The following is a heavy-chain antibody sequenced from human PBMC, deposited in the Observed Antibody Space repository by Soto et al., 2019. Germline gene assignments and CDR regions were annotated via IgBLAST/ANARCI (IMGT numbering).Heavy chain of an antibody. CDR3: ARGRYYDSSVPWFDP. D-gene: IGHD3-22*01. J-gene: IGHJ5*02. CDR1: GGSISSGDYY. V-gene: IGHV4-30-4*08. CDR2: IYYSGST. Sequence: SETLSLTCTVSGGSISSGDYYWSWIRQPPRKGLEWIGYIYYSGSTNYNPSLKSRVTISVDTSKNQFSLKLSSVTAADTAVYYCARGRYYDSSVPWFDPWGQGTLVTVSS.